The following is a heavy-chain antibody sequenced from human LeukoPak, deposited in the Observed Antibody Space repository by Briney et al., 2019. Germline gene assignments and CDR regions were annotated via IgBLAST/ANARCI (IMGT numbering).Heavy chain of an antibody. J-gene: IGHJ6*02. V-gene: IGHV4-39*01. Sequence: SETLSLTCTVSGGSINRSSYYWGRIRQPPGKGLEWIGSIYDSGSTWDNPSIKNRVTISVDTSKNQFSLKLSSVTAADTVVDYCARHSSGVGVPYGMDVWGQGTTVTVSS. D-gene: IGHD2-15*01. CDR2: IYDSGST. CDR3: ARHSSGVGVPYGMDV. CDR1: GGSINRSSYY.